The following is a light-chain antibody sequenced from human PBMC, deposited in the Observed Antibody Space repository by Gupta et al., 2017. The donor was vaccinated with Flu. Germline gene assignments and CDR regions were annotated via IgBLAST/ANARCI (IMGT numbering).Light chain of an antibody. CDR1: SGIDAGPEW. CDR2: FKSDSDN. Sequence: QAVLIQTSSLSASPGESVTLTCTLRSGIDAGPEWVYWYQQRPGSPPQFLLKFKSDSDNREGSGVPRRFSGSKDTSANAAILIISGLQFDDEADYYCMIWHSNTWVFGGGTKLTV. CDR3: MIWHSNTWV. J-gene: IGLJ3*02. V-gene: IGLV5-45*03.